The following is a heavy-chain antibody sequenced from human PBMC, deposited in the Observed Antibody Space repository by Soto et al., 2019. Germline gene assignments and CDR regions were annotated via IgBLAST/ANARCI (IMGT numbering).Heavy chain of an antibody. CDR1: GFSLDTRGVG. CDR2: IYGNDEQ. D-gene: IGHD6-13*01. J-gene: IGHJ5*02. V-gene: IGHV2-5*01. Sequence: QITLKASGPTLVTPRQTLTLTCTFSGFSLDTRGVGVGWVRQPPGKALEWLALIYGNDEQRLNPSLQSRLTIAKDTPKSQVVLTMTNMDPVDTATYFCAHRLSAAGLFDHWGQGTLVSVSS. CDR3: AHRLSAAGLFDH.